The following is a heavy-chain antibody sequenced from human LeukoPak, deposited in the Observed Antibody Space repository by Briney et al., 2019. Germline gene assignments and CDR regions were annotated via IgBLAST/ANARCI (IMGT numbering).Heavy chain of an antibody. D-gene: IGHD5-18*01. Sequence: SGTLSLTCAVYGGSFSGYYWSWIRQPPGKGLEWIGEINHSGSTNYNPSLKSRVTISVDTSKNQFSLKLSSVTAADTAVYYCARVGIQLWLRYFDYWGQGTLVTVSS. CDR3: ARVGIQLWLRYFDY. V-gene: IGHV4-34*01. CDR1: GGSFSGYY. J-gene: IGHJ4*02. CDR2: INHSGST.